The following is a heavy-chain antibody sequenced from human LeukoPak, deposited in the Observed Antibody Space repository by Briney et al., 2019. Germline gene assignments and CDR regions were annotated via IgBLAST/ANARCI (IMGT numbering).Heavy chain of an antibody. CDR1: GYTFTGYY. Sequence: GASVKVSCKASGYTFTGYYMHWVRQAPGQGLEWMGWINPNSGGTNYAQKFQGRVTMTRDTSISTAYMELSRLRSDDTAVYYCARVGSSTSCYAEFDYWGQGTLVTVSS. D-gene: IGHD2-2*01. CDR3: ARVGSSTSCYAEFDY. V-gene: IGHV1-2*02. J-gene: IGHJ4*02. CDR2: INPNSGGT.